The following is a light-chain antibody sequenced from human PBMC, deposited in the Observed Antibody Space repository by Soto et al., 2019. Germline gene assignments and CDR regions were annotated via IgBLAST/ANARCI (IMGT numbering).Light chain of an antibody. Sequence: QSALTQPRSVSGSPGQSVTISCTGTRNDIAYYDFVSWYHHRPGKVPKLVIFDVSGRPSGVPDRFSGSKSGNTASLTISGLQAEDEGVYYCCSYAGSYTWVFGGGTQLTVL. CDR1: RNDIAYYDF. CDR2: DVS. CDR3: CSYAGSYTWV. J-gene: IGLJ7*01. V-gene: IGLV2-11*01.